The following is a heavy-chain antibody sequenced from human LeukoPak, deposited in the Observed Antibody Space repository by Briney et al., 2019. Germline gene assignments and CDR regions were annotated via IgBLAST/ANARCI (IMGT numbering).Heavy chain of an antibody. CDR1: GFTFDSYG. D-gene: IGHD4-17*01. CDR2: ISYDGSDK. J-gene: IGHJ6*02. Sequence: GTSLRLSCAASGFTFDSYGMYWVRQAPGKGPEWVALISYDGSDKYYGDSVEGRFAISRDNSKNTVYLQMNNLRAEDTAVYYCAKRDYGDHSFYAMVVWGQGTTVAVSS. V-gene: IGHV3-30*18. CDR3: AKRDYGDHSFYAMVV.